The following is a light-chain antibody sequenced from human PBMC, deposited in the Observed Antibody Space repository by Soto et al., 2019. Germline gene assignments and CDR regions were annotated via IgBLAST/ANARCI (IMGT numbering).Light chain of an antibody. Sequence: DIQMTQSPSSLSASVGDRVTITCRAIQSISIYLNWYQQKPGKATKLLMYAASSLQSGVPSRFSGSGSGTDFTLTIDSLQPEDSATYYCQQTYTTPSTTFGQGTRLEIK. V-gene: IGKV1-39*01. CDR3: QQTYTTPSTT. CDR2: AAS. J-gene: IGKJ5*01. CDR1: QSISIY.